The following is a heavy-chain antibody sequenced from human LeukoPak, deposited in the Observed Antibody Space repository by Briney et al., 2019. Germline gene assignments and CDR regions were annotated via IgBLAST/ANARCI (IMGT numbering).Heavy chain of an antibody. V-gene: IGHV4-39*01. CDR1: GVSISSGDYY. Sequence: KPSETLSLTCTVSGVSISSGDYYWAWIRQPPGKGLEWIGNIYYSGTTYFNPSLKNRVTISVDTSKNQFSLRLSSVTAADTAVYYCGRHPTTASFMFGEVTGKYYFDHWGRGTLVTVSS. J-gene: IGHJ4*02. CDR3: GRHPTTASFMFGEVTGKYYFDH. CDR2: IYYSGTT. D-gene: IGHD3-16*01.